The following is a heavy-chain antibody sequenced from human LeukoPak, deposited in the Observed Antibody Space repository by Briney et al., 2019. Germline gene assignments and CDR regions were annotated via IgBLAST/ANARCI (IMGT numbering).Heavy chain of an antibody. CDR2: IYYTGST. Sequence: SETLSLTCTVSGGSISSYYWSWIRQPPGKGLEWIGYIYYTGSTNYNPSLKSRVTISVDTSKNHFSLKLTSVTAADAAVYYCARHSSGSGGAFQYWGQGTPVTVSS. D-gene: IGHD6-19*01. CDR3: ARHSSGSGGAFQY. J-gene: IGHJ4*02. CDR1: GGSISSYY. V-gene: IGHV4-59*01.